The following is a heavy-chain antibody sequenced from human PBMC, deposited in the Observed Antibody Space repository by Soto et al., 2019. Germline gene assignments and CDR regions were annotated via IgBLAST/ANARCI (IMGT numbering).Heavy chain of an antibody. CDR3: ARLGLDLDFDH. CDR1: GDSFSRCA. V-gene: IGHV1-69*01. J-gene: IGHJ4*02. Sequence: QVQLVQSGPEVKKPGSSLTVSCKSYGDSFSRCAVSWVRQAPGEGLEWMGGIIPVTGTANYIDKFRDRLTITADESSSTVYMELSSLRSEDTAVYYCARLGLDLDFDHWGQGTLVTVSS. CDR2: IIPVTGTA.